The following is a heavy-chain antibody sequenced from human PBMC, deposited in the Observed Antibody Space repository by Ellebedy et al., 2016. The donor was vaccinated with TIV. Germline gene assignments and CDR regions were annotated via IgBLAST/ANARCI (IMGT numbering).Heavy chain of an antibody. CDR1: RFTFGSYA. D-gene: IGHD6-6*01. J-gene: IGHJ3*01. CDR3: AKDREYSSYYYMGDGAFDF. V-gene: IGHV3-23*01. Sequence: GGSLRLXCAASRFTFGSYAMSWVRQAPGKGLEWVSIISGSGDITYYADSVKGRFTISRDNSKNTVFLQMNSLRAEDTAVYYCAKDREYSSYYYMGDGAFDFWGQGTVVTVSS. CDR2: ISGSGDIT.